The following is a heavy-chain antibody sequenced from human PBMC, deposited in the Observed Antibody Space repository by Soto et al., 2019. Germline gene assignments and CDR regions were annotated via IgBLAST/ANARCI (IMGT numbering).Heavy chain of an antibody. J-gene: IGHJ1*01. CDR2: ISSSSSYI. Sequence: EVQLVESGGGLVKPGGSLRLSCAASGFTFSSYSMNWVRQAPGKGLEWVSSISSSSSYIYYADSVKGRFTISRDNAKNSLYRQMNSLRAEDTAVYYCARDSGSRRFQHWGQGTLVTVSS. D-gene: IGHD1-26*01. V-gene: IGHV3-21*01. CDR1: GFTFSSYS. CDR3: ARDSGSRRFQH.